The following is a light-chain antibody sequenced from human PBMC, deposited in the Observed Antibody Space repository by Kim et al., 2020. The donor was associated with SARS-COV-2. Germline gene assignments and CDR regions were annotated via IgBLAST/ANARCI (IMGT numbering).Light chain of an antibody. CDR1: SGSIDDNY. J-gene: IGLJ2*01. Sequence: NFMLTQPHSVSESPGKTVTISCTRSSGSIDDNYVQWYQQRPGGVPTTVIYEDDQRPSGVSDRFSGSIDNSSNSASLPISGLRTEDEADYYCQSYNRDNVLFGGGTKLTVL. V-gene: IGLV6-57*04. CDR3: QSYNRDNVL. CDR2: EDD.